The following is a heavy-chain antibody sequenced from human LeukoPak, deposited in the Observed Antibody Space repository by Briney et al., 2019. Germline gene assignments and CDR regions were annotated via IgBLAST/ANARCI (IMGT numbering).Heavy chain of an antibody. V-gene: IGHV4-61*02. CDR1: GGSISSGSSF. Sequence: SETLSLTCTISGGSISSGSSFWTWIRQPAGKGLEWIVRIYTGGSTNYNPSLKSRVTISVDTSKNQFSLKLSSVTAADTAVYYCARHQRTYYYDSSGYYYYYYYMDVWGKGTTVTISS. CDR2: IYTGGST. D-gene: IGHD3-22*01. J-gene: IGHJ6*03. CDR3: ARHQRTYYYDSSGYYYYYYYMDV.